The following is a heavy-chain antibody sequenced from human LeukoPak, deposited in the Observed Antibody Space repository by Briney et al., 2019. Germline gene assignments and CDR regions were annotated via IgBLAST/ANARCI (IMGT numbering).Heavy chain of an antibody. V-gene: IGHV3-30*02. CDR2: IRYDGSNK. J-gene: IGHJ4*02. CDR1: GFTFSSYG. CDR3: ARDSRVRYFDWLFESPYFDY. D-gene: IGHD3-9*01. Sequence: GGSLRLSCAASGFTFSSYGMHWVRQAPGKGLEWVAFIRYDGSNKYYADSVKGRFTISRDNSKNTLYLQMNSLRAEDTAVYYCARDSRVRYFDWLFESPYFDYWGQGTLVTVSS.